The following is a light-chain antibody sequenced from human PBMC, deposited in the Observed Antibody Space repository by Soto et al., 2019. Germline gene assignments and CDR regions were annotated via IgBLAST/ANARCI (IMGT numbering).Light chain of an antibody. V-gene: IGLV2-14*01. J-gene: IGLJ1*01. CDR1: SSDVGDYNS. CDR2: EVN. Sequence: QSALTQPASVSGSPGQSITVSCTGISSDVGDYNSVSWYQQHPCKAPKLMVYEVNTRPSGVSDRFSGSKSGNTASLTISGLQAEDEADYYCSSYNSANTKVFGTGTKLTVL. CDR3: SSYNSANTKV.